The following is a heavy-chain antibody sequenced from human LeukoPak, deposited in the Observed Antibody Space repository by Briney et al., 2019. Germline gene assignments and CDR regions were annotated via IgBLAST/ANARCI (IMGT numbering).Heavy chain of an antibody. D-gene: IGHD3-10*01. J-gene: IGHJ4*02. V-gene: IGHV4-39*01. CDR2: IYYSGST. CDR1: GGAISSTAYY. Sequence: KPSETLPLTSNVSGGAISSTAYYWGWIPQPPGKGLEWVGSIYYSGSTYYNPSLKSRVTISVDTSHNQFSLKLNSVTAADTALYYCARHPPYGSRNWGAYYFDSWGQGTLVTVSS. CDR3: ARHPPYGSRNWGAYYFDS.